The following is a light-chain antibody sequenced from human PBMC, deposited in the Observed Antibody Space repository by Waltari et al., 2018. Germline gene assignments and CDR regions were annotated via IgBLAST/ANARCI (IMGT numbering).Light chain of an antibody. Sequence: DIVMTQTPLSLSVTPGQPASISCKSSQSLLHSDGKTYLYWYLQKPGQSPQLLIYEVSSRVSGVPDRFSGSGSGTDFTLKISRVEAEDVGVYYCMQGIHLPPTFSGGTKVEIK. V-gene: IGKV2-29*02. CDR3: MQGIHLPPT. CDR2: EVS. J-gene: IGKJ4*01. CDR1: QSLLHSDGKTY.